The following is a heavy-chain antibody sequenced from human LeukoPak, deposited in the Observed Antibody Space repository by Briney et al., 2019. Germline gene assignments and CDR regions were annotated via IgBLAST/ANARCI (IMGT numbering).Heavy chain of an antibody. CDR2: IYFSWST. CDR3: ARGYSSGLFFDY. V-gene: IGHV4-59*01. D-gene: IGHD6-19*01. CDR1: GGSISTYY. J-gene: IGHJ4*02. Sequence: SETLSLTCTVSGGSISTYYWRWVRQPPGRGREWIRDIYFSWSTNYTPSLKSQVTISVNTTKNQFPLKLTSVTAAGTAVYYCARGYSSGLFFDYWGRGTLVTVSS.